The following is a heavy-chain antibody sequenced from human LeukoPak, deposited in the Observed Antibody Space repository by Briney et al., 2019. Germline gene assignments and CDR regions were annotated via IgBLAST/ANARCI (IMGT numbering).Heavy chain of an antibody. J-gene: IGHJ5*02. CDR2: ISWNSGSI. Sequence: DRSLRLSCAAPGFTFDDYAMHWVRQAPGKGLEWVSGISWNSGSIGYADSVKGRFTISRDNAKNSLYLQMNSLRAEDTALYYCAKDTVDGDGDYPSVNWFDPWGQGTLVTVSS. CDR3: AKDTVDGDGDYPSVNWFDP. D-gene: IGHD4-17*01. V-gene: IGHV3-9*01. CDR1: GFTFDDYA.